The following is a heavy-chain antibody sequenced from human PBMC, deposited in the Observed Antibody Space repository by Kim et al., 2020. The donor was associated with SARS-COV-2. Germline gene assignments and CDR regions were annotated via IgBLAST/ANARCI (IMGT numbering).Heavy chain of an antibody. D-gene: IGHD3-3*01. Sequence: GGSLRLSCAASGFTFSSYSMNWVRQAPGKGLEWVSYISSSSSTIYYADSVKGRFTISRDNAKNSLYLQMNSLRDEDTAVYYCARGGPEWRTIFGVVIEPRAFMXVWGQGTTVTVSS. CDR1: GFTFSSYS. V-gene: IGHV3-48*02. J-gene: IGHJ6*02. CDR3: ARGGPEWRTIFGVVIEPRAFMXV. CDR2: ISSSSSTI.